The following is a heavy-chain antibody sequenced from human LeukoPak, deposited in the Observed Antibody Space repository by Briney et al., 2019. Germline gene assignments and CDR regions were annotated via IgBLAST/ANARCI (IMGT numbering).Heavy chain of an antibody. Sequence: PGGSLRLSCAASGFTFSSYGMHWVRQAPGRGRGWVAVISYDGNNKYYVDSVKGRSTIPRDNSKNTLYIQMSSLRAEDTAVYYCAKDQLWGDYYDTSGYPTFDYWGQGTLITVSS. CDR1: GFTFSSYG. CDR3: AKDQLWGDYYDTSGYPTFDY. D-gene: IGHD3-22*01. CDR2: ISYDGNNK. J-gene: IGHJ4*02. V-gene: IGHV3-30*18.